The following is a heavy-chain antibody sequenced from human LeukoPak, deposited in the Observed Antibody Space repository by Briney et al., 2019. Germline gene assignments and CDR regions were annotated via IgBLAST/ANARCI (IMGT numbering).Heavy chain of an antibody. CDR1: GGSISSHY. Sequence: SETLSLTCTVSGGSISSHYWSWIRQPPGKGLEWIGYIYYSGSTNYNPSLKSRVTISVDTSKNRFSLKLSSVTAADTAVYYCARGVTIFGVVTATSAFMDVWGKGTTVTVSS. D-gene: IGHD3-3*01. J-gene: IGHJ6*03. V-gene: IGHV4-59*11. CDR3: ARGVTIFGVVTATSAFMDV. CDR2: IYYSGST.